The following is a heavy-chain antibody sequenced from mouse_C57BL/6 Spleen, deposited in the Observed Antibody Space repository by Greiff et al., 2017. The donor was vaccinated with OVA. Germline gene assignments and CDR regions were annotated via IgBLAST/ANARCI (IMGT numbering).Heavy chain of an antibody. V-gene: IGHV1-76*01. Sequence: QVQLQQSGAELVRPGASVKLSCKASGYTFTDYYINWVKQRPGQGLEWIARIYPGSGNTYYNEKFKGKATLTAEKSSSTAYMQLSSLTSEDSAVYFCARDYYGSSSAWFADWGQGTLVTVSA. CDR1: GYTFTDYY. CDR3: ARDYYGSSSAWFAD. CDR2: IYPGSGNT. J-gene: IGHJ3*01. D-gene: IGHD1-1*01.